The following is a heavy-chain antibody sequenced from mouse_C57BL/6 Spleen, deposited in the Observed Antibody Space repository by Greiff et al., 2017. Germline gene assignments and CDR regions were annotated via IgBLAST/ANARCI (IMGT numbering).Heavy chain of an antibody. D-gene: IGHD1-1*01. V-gene: IGHV1-18*01. J-gene: IGHJ3*01. Sequence: EVQLVESGPELVKPGASVKIPCKASGYTFTDYNMDWVKQSHGKSLEWIGDINPNNGGTIYNQKFKGKATLTVDKSSSTAYMELRSLTSEDTAVYYCARTPSYYYGSSYVGWFAYWGQGTLVTVSA. CDR2: INPNNGGT. CDR3: ARTPSYYYGSSYVGWFAY. CDR1: GYTFTDYN.